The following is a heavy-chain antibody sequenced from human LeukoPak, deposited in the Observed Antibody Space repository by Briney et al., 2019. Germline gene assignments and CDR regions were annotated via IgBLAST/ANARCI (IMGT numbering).Heavy chain of an antibody. CDR2: INPRGGST. D-gene: IGHD4-11*01. CDR1: GYTFTGYY. V-gene: IGHV1-46*01. J-gene: IGHJ4*02. CDR3: ARVGTTGATADN. Sequence: GASVKVSCKASGYTFTGYYMHWLRQAPGQGPEWMGIINPRGGSTDYAQKFQDRITMTSDTSTSTVYMELKSLTSEDTAVYFCARVGTTGATADNWGQGTLVTVSS.